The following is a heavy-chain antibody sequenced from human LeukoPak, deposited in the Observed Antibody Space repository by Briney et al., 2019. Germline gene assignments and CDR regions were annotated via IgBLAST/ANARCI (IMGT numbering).Heavy chain of an antibody. CDR1: GDSVSSNSAA. CDR2: TYYRSKWYN. CDR3: AREGEDSSSWYNTFDY. J-gene: IGHJ4*02. D-gene: IGHD6-13*01. Sequence: SQTLSLTFAISGDSVSSNSAAWNWIRQSPSRGLEWLGRTYYRSKWYNDYAVSVKSRITINPDTSKNQFSLQLNSVTPEDTAVYYCAREGEDSSSWYNTFDYWGQGTLVTVSS. V-gene: IGHV6-1*01.